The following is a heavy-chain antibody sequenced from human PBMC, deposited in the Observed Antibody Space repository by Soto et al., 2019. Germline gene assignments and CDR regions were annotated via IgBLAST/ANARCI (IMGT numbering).Heavy chain of an antibody. V-gene: IGHV3-30*18. D-gene: IGHD2-21*01. CDR1: GFTFRSYG. CDR2: ISYDGSNK. J-gene: IGHJ5*01. CDR3: AKERNGFVDA. Sequence: PGGSLRLSCAASGFTFRSYGMHWVRQAPGKGLEWVAAISYDGSNKYYADSVKGRFTISRDNSKNTLYLQMNSLRAEDTAVYYCAKERNGFVDAWGQGTMVTVSS.